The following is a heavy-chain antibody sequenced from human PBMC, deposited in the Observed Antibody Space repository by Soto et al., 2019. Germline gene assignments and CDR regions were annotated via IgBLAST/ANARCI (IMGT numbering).Heavy chain of an antibody. CDR3: AWEYSSSWYYFDY. V-gene: IGHV4-59*01. CDR1: GGSISSYY. J-gene: IGHJ4*02. Sequence: PSETLSLTCTVSGGSISSYYWSWIRQPPGKGLEWIGYIYYSGSTNYNPSLKSRVTISVDTSKNQFSLKLNSVTAADTAVYYCAWEYSSSWYYFDYWGLGTLVTVSS. D-gene: IGHD6-13*01. CDR2: IYYSGST.